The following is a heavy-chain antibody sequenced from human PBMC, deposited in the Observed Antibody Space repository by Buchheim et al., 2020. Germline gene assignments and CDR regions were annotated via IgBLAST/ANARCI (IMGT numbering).Heavy chain of an antibody. D-gene: IGHD4-17*01. CDR3: ARHDYGDYETDY. CDR1: GYTFSNFA. J-gene: IGHJ4*02. V-gene: IGHV1-18*01. Sequence: QVQLVQSGAEVKKPGASVKVSCKASGYTFSNFAINWVRQAPGQGLEWMGWISAYSGNTNYAQKFQGRVSMTTDPSTRTAYMEMKSLRSDDTAVYYCARHDYGDYETDYWGQGTL. CDR2: ISAYSGNT.